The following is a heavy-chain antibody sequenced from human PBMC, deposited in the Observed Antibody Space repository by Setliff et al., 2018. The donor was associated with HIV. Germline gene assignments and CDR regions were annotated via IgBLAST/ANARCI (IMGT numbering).Heavy chain of an antibody. CDR1: GESLSAYY. J-gene: IGHJ6*03. CDR3: ARVDCSGTSCYRDSYYYMDV. CDR2: IYYSGST. V-gene: IGHV4-39*01. Sequence: PSETLSLTCAVYGESLSAYYWGWIRQPPGKGLEYIGSIYYSGSTYYNPSLKSRVTISVDTSKNQFSLNLSSVTAADTAVYYCARVDCSGTSCYRDSYYYMDVWGKGTTVTVSS. D-gene: IGHD2-2*01.